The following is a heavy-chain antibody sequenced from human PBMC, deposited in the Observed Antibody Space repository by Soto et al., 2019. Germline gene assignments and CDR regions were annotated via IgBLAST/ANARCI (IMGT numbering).Heavy chain of an antibody. CDR3: ARGRVDFWSGYAYFDY. CDR1: GGSISSYY. Sequence: SETLSLTCTVSGGSISSYYWSWIRQPPGKGLEWIGYIYYSGSTNYNPSLKSRVTISVDTSKNQFSLKLSSVTAADTAVYYCARGRVDFWSGYAYFDYWGQGTLVTVSS. V-gene: IGHV4-59*01. CDR2: IYYSGST. J-gene: IGHJ4*02. D-gene: IGHD3-3*01.